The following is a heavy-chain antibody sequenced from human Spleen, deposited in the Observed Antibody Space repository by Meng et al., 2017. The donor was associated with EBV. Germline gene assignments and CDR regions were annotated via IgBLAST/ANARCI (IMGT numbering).Heavy chain of an antibody. D-gene: IGHD6-6*01. CDR3: ARGRMAARSPCFDP. CDR1: GGSFSGYF. V-gene: IGHV4-34*01. Sequence: QVQLRQWGAGLLQPPETLPLTCTVDGGSFSGYFWSYSSQSPGKGLEWIGEINHSGSTSYNPSLQSRVTMSVDSSKNQFSLKLTSVTAADTAVYYCARGRMAARSPCFDPWGQGTLVTVSS. CDR2: INHSGST. J-gene: IGHJ5*02.